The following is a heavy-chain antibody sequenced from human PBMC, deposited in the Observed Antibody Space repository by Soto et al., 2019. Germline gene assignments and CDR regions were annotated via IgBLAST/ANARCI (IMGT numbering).Heavy chain of an antibody. CDR1: RAYSSNYY. Sequence: SETLSLTCTVSRAYSSNYYWSWIRQPPGKGPEWIGYVYHSGATRYNPSLEGRVSISLDTSKSQFSLKVHSVTATDTALYYCATRPPGEVWLGVFDYWSQGILVTVSS. CDR3: ATRPPGEVWLGVFDY. J-gene: IGHJ4*02. CDR2: VYHSGAT. D-gene: IGHD3-16*01. V-gene: IGHV4-59*01.